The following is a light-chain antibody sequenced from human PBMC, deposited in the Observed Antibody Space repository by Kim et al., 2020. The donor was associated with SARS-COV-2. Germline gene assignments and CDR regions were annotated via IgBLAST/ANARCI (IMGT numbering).Light chain of an antibody. Sequence: RATINCKSSQSVLYSSNNNNYLAWYQQNPGQPPKLLIYWASTRESGVPDRFSGSGSGTDFTLTISSLQAEDVAVYYCQQYYSTPYSFGQGTKLEI. CDR3: QQYYSTPYS. J-gene: IGKJ2*03. V-gene: IGKV4-1*01. CDR2: WAS. CDR1: QSVLYSSNNNNY.